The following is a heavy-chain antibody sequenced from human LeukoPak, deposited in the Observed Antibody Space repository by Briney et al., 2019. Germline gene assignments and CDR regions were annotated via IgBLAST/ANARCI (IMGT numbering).Heavy chain of an antibody. CDR2: IYGGGST. J-gene: IGHJ4*02. CDR1: GLTVSSNF. Sequence: GGSLRLSCAATGLTVSSNFMSWVRQAPGKGLEWVSVIYGGGSTYYADSVKGRFTISRDTPKNALYLQMNSLRVEDTAVYYCASWPGGWYGEDSWGQGTLVTVSS. V-gene: IGHV3-53*01. D-gene: IGHD6-19*01. CDR3: ASWPGGWYGEDS.